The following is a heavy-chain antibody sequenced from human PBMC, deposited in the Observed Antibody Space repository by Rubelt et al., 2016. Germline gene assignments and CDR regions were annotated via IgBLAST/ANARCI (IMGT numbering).Heavy chain of an antibody. V-gene: IGHV3-23*01. CDR3: ASGYNWNPT. D-gene: IGHD1-20*01. J-gene: IGHJ5*02. CDR1: GFTFSSYA. Sequence: EVQLLESGGGLVQPGGSLRLSCAASGFTFSSYAMTWVRQAPGKGLEWVSVISGCGDSTYYADSVKGRFTISRDNSKNTLYLQMNSLRAEDTAVYYCASGYNWNPTWGQGTLVTVSS. CDR2: ISGCGDST.